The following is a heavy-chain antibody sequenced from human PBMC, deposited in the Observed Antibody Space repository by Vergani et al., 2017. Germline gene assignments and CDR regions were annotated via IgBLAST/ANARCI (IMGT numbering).Heavy chain of an antibody. CDR3: ARDLGYSSFNWFDP. J-gene: IGHJ5*02. Sequence: QVQLQESGPGLVKPSQTLSLTCTVSGGSISSYYWSWIRQPAGKGLEWIGRIYTSGSTNYNPSLKSRVTMSVDTSKNQFSLKLSSVTAADTAVYYCARDLGYSSFNWFDPWGQGTLVTVSS. D-gene: IGHD6-13*01. CDR1: GGSISSYY. V-gene: IGHV4-4*07. CDR2: IYTSGST.